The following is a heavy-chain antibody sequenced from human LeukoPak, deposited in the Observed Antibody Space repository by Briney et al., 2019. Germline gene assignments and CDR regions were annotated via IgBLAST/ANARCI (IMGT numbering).Heavy chain of an antibody. CDR1: GYTFTDYA. Sequence: GASVEVSCKASGYTFTDYALHWVRQAPGQSFEWMGWITTGRGDTQYSQAFQRRITITRDKSASTVSMDLSALRSEDTAVYYCAGGGKQWRGGNYFDSWGQGTLVAVSS. CDR3: AGGGKQWRGGNYFDS. V-gene: IGHV1-3*03. D-gene: IGHD6-19*01. J-gene: IGHJ4*02. CDR2: ITTGRGDT.